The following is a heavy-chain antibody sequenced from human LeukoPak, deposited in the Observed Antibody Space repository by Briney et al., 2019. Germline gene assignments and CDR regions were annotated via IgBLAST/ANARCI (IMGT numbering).Heavy chain of an antibody. CDR1: GFTFSSYA. V-gene: IGHV3-30*04. D-gene: IGHD3-10*01. CDR2: ISYDGSNK. J-gene: IGHJ4*02. Sequence: GGSLRLSCAASGFTFSSYAMHWVRQAPGKGLEWVAVISYDGSNKYYADSVKGRSTISRDNSKNTLYLQMNSLRAEDTAVYYCARGHYYGSGEIDYWGQGTLVTVSS. CDR3: ARGHYYGSGEIDY.